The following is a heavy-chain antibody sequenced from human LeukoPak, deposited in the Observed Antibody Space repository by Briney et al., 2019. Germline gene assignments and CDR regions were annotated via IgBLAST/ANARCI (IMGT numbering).Heavy chain of an antibody. CDR3: ARYWTVAFDI. D-gene: IGHD3/OR15-3a*01. J-gene: IGHJ3*02. CDR1: GFTFSRYW. V-gene: IGHV3-74*01. Sequence: GGSLRLSCAASGFTFSRYWMHWVRQAPGKGLVWVSRINNDGSNTYYADSVKGRFTISRDNSKNTLYLQMNALRAEDTALYYCARYWTVAFDIWGQGTLVTVSS. CDR2: INNDGSNT.